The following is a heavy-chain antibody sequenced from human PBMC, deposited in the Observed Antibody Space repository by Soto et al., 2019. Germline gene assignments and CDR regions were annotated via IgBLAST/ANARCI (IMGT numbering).Heavy chain of an antibody. CDR2: LYNDERT. CDR3: AREPLAHSYFDF. V-gene: IGHV4-4*07. Sequence: SETLSLTCTVSGDSVSSHYWSWIRQPAGKGLEWLGRLYNDERTNYNPSLKSRVTMSMDTSKNQFSLKLTSVTAADSAVYFCAREPLAHSYFDFWGQGILVTVS. CDR1: GDSVSSHY. J-gene: IGHJ4*02.